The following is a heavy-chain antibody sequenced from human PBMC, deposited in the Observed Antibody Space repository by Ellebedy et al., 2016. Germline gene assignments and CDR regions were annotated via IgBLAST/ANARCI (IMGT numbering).Heavy chain of an antibody. V-gene: IGHV1-3*01. CDR2: INAGNGNT. CDR1: GYTFTSYA. Sequence: ASVKVSCXASGYTFTSYAMHWVRQAPGQRLEWMGWINAGNGNTKYSQKFQGRVTITRDTSASTAYMELSSLRSEDTAVYYCARDTPMITFGGVIVPLYYFDYWGQGTLVTVSS. CDR3: ARDTPMITFGGVIVPLYYFDY. D-gene: IGHD3-16*02. J-gene: IGHJ4*02.